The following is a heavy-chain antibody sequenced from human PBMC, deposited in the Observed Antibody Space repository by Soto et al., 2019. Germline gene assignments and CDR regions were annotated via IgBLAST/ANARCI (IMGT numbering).Heavy chain of an antibody. V-gene: IGHV1-69*06. D-gene: IGHD1-26*01. CDR2: ILPMFGTA. CDR3: AREGASIVGATGAFDI. Sequence: QMQLVQSGAEVKRPGSSMKVSCTASGGTFSTYPVNWVRQAPGRGLEWMGVILPMFGTANIAQKFQGRVTMTADKSTSTVDMELSSLRSEDTAVYYCAREGASIVGATGAFDIWGQGTMVSVSS. CDR1: GGTFSTYP. J-gene: IGHJ3*02.